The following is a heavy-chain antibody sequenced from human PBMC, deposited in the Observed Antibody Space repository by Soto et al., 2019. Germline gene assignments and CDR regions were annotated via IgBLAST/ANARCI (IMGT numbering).Heavy chain of an antibody. V-gene: IGHV1-3*01. Sequence: AASVKVSCKASGYTFTSYAMHWVRQAPGQRLEWMGWINAGNGNTKYSQKFQGRVTMTEDTSTDTAYMELSSLRSEDTAVYYCGVGYCSGGSCPAGSYYYYGMDVWGQGTTVTVSS. J-gene: IGHJ6*02. D-gene: IGHD2-15*01. CDR1: GYTFTSYA. CDR3: GVGYCSGGSCPAGSYYYYGMDV. CDR2: INAGNGNT.